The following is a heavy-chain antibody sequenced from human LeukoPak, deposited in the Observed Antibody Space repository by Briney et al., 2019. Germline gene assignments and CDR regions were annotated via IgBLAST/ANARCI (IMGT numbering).Heavy chain of an antibody. CDR3: AREVSARDGSLGRPFDY. J-gene: IGHJ4*02. D-gene: IGHD5-24*01. V-gene: IGHV4-4*07. Sequence: SGTLSLTCTVSGASINPYYWNWIRQPAGKGLEWIGRLYPSGSSDYNPSLKSRVTMSVDTSRNQFSLRVTSVAAADTAVYYCAREVSARDGSLGRPFDYWGQGTLVTVSS. CDR1: GASINPYY. CDR2: LYPSGSS.